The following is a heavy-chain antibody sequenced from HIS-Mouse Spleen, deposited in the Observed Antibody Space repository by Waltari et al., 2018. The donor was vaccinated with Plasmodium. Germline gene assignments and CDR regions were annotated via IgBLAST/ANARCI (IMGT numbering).Heavy chain of an antibody. D-gene: IGHD7-27*01. Sequence: VQLVEAGGGVVQPGSSLRLSCAASGFTFSSYGCPGVRQAPGKGLEWVAVISYDGSNKYYADSVKGRFTISRDNSKNTLYLQMNSLRAEDTAVYYCAPLGISYFDYWGQGTLVTVSA. CDR1: GFTFSSYG. CDR3: APLGISYFDY. CDR2: ISYDGSNK. J-gene: IGHJ4*02. V-gene: IGHV3-30*03.